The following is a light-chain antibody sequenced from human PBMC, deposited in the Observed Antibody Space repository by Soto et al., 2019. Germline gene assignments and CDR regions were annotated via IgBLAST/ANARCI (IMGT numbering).Light chain of an antibody. CDR2: EVS. J-gene: IGLJ1*01. V-gene: IGLV2-8*01. CDR1: SSDVGGYNY. CDR3: SLYAGTNNPYV. Sequence: QSALTQPPSASGTPGQSVTISCTATSSDVGGYNYVYWYQQHPCKAPKLMIYEVSKRPSGVPYPFSGSKSGNTASLTVSGLQVEDEADYYCSLYAGTNNPYVFGTGTKV.